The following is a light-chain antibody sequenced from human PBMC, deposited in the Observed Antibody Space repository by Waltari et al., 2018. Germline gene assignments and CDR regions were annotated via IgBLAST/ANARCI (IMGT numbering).Light chain of an antibody. J-gene: IGKJ4*01. CDR1: QSISNW. CDR3: QQYNSYPVT. CDR2: QAS. V-gene: IGKV1-5*03. Sequence: DIQMTQSPSTLSASVGDRVTVTCRASQSISNWLAWYQHKGGKAPKLLISQASSLERGFPSRFSGSGSGTEFTLTISSLQPDDVASYYCQQYNSYPVTFGGGSKVEV.